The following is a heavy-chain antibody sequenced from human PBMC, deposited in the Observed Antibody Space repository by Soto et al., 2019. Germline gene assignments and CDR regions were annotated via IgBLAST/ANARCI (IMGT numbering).Heavy chain of an antibody. CDR2: IYRSGGT. J-gene: IGHJ6*02. Sequence: SETLSLTCSVSGGSISTYYWSWIRQPAGKGLGWIGRIYRSGGTNFNPSLMSRVSMSVDTSKNQFSLKLSSVVAADTAVYYCARGAAAGVDYGMDVWGQGTTVTVSS. D-gene: IGHD6-13*01. V-gene: IGHV4-4*07. CDR1: GGSISTYY. CDR3: ARGAAAGVDYGMDV.